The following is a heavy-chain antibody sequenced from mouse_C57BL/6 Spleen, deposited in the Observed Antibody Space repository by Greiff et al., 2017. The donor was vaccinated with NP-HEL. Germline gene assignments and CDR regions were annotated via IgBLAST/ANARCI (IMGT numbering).Heavy chain of an antibody. V-gene: IGHV5-6*01. CDR1: GFTFSSYG. J-gene: IGHJ1*03. Sequence: EVQGVESGGDLVKPGGSLKLSCAASGFTFSSYGMSWVRQTPDKRLEWVATISSGGSYTYYPDSVKGRFTISRDNAKNTLYLQMSSLKSEDTAMYYCARERLGQYFDVWGTGTTVTVSS. D-gene: IGHD4-1*01. CDR3: ARERLGQYFDV. CDR2: ISSGGSYT.